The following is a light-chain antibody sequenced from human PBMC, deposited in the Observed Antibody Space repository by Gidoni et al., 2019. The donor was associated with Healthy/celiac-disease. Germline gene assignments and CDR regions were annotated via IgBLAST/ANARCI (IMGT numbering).Light chain of an antibody. Sequence: EIVMTQSPATLSVSPGERATLPCRASQSVSSNLAWYQQKPGQAPRLLIYGASIRATGIPARFSGSGSWTEFTLTISSLQSEDFAVYYCQQYNNWPRGTFGQGTKVEIK. CDR2: GAS. CDR3: QQYNNWPRGT. V-gene: IGKV3D-15*01. J-gene: IGKJ1*01. CDR1: QSVSSN.